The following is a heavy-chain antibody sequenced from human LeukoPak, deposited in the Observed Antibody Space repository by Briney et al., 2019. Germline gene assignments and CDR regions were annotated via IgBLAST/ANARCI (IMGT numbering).Heavy chain of an antibody. CDR1: GGSISSYY. CDR3: ARDNYDFWSGTYTGRDY. Sequence: SETLSLTCTVSGGSISSYYWSWIRQPAGKGLEWTGRIYTSGSTNYNPSLKSRVTMSVDTSKNQFSLKLSSVTAADTAVYYCARDNYDFWSGTYTGRDYWGQGTLVTVSS. CDR2: IYTSGST. V-gene: IGHV4-4*07. J-gene: IGHJ4*02. D-gene: IGHD3-3*01.